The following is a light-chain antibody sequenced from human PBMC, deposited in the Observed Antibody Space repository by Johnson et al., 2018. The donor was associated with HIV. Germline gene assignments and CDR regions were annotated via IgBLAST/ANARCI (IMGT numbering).Light chain of an antibody. CDR2: ENN. CDR3: GTWDSSLSGYV. V-gene: IGLV1-51*02. CDR1: SSNIGNNY. Sequence: QLVLTQPPSVSAAPGQKVTISCSGSSSNIGNNYVSWYQQLPGTAPKLLIYENNKRPSGIPDRFSGSKSGTSATLGITGLQTGDEADYYCGTWDSSLSGYVLGTGTKVTVL. J-gene: IGLJ1*01.